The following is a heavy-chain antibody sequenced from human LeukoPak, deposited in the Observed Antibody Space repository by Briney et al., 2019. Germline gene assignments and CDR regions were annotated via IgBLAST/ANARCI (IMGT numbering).Heavy chain of an antibody. CDR3: ARDVVPAAMMNWFDP. V-gene: IGHV4-4*07. Sequence: SETLSLTCTVSGGSISSYYWSWIRQPAGKGLEWIGRIYTSGSTNYNPSLKSRVTMSVDTSKNQFSLKLSSVTAADTAVYYCARDVVPAAMMNWFDPWGQGTPVTVSS. CDR1: GGSISSYY. J-gene: IGHJ5*02. CDR2: IYTSGST. D-gene: IGHD2-2*01.